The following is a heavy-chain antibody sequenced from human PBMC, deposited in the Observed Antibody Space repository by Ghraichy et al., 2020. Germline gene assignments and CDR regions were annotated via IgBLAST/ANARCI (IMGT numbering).Heavy chain of an antibody. J-gene: IGHJ6*02. CDR1: GGSFSGYY. Sequence: SETLSLTCAVYGGSFSGYYWSWIRQPPGKGLEWIGEINHSGSTNYNPSLKSRVSISVDTSKNQFSLKLSSVTAADTAVYYCARGQWLVRYYYYYGMDVWGQGTTVTVSS. V-gene: IGHV4-34*01. CDR2: INHSGST. CDR3: ARGQWLVRYYYYYGMDV. D-gene: IGHD6-19*01.